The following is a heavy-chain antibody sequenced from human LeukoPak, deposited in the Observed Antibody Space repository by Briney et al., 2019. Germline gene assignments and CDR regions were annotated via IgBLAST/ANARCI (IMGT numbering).Heavy chain of an antibody. V-gene: IGHV3-30*03. CDR3: SSDGGKNLDY. J-gene: IGHJ4*02. CDR1: GFTFSSYG. D-gene: IGHD4-23*01. Sequence: GGSLRLSCAASGFTFSSYGMHWVRQAPGKGLEWVAVISYDGSNKYYADSVKGRFTISRDNSKNTLYLQMNSLRAEDTAVYYCSSDGGKNLDYWGQGTLVTVSS. CDR2: ISYDGSNK.